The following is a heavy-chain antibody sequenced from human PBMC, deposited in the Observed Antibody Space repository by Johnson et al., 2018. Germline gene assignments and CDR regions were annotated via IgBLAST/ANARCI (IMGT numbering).Heavy chain of an antibody. J-gene: IGHJ4*02. CDR1: GFSFAYW. CDR2: INPDGATI. Sequence: VQLVESGGGLVQPGGSLRLSCVGSGFSFAYWMTWVRQAPGKGLDWVANINPDGATIHYMDSVRGRFTISRDNAANSLYLQMNSLRAEDTAVYYCARVAYRDEGFDYWGQGTLVTVSS. V-gene: IGHV3-7*01. D-gene: IGHD4-17*01. CDR3: ARVAYRDEGFDY.